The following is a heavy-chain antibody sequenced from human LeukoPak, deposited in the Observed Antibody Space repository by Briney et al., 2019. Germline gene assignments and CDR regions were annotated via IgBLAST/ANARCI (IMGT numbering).Heavy chain of an antibody. CDR3: ARVLSWINWGSEYYYGMDV. CDR2: TYYRSKWYN. Sequence: SQTLSLTCAISGDSFSSNSAAWNWIRQSPSRGLEWLGRTYYRSKWYNDYAVSVKSRITINPDTSKNQFSLQLNSVTPEDTAVYYCARVLSWINWGSEYYYGMDVWGQGTTVTVSS. CDR1: GDSFSSNSAA. J-gene: IGHJ6*02. V-gene: IGHV6-1*01. D-gene: IGHD7-27*01.